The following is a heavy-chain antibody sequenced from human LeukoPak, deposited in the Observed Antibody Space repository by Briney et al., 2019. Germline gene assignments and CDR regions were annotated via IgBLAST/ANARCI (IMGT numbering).Heavy chain of an antibody. J-gene: IGHJ3*02. CDR3: ARDLYDSSGLDAFDI. V-gene: IGHV3-64*01. CDR1: GFTFSSYA. CDR2: ISSNGGSA. Sequence: GGSLRLSCVASGFTFSSYAMHWVRQAPGKGLEYVSAISSNGGSAYYANSVKGRFTISRGNSKNTLYLQMGSLRAEDMAVYYCARDLYDSSGLDAFDIWGQGTMVTVSS. D-gene: IGHD3-22*01.